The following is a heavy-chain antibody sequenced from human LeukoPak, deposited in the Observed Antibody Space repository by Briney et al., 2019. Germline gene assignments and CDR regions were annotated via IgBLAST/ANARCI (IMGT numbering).Heavy chain of an antibody. J-gene: IGHJ4*02. CDR1: GFTFNSYA. D-gene: IGHD3-3*02. Sequence: PGGSLRLSCTASGFTFNSYAMNWVRQAPGKGLEWVSSISDNGGTTYYAESVRGQFTISRDNSKNTLYLQMNSLRAEDTAVYYCANSFRMRFDYWGQGILVTVSS. V-gene: IGHV3-23*01. CDR3: ANSFRMRFDY. CDR2: ISDNGGTT.